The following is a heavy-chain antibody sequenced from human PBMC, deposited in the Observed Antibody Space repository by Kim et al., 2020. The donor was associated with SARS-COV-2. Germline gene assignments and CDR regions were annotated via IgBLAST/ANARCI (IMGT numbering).Heavy chain of an antibody. V-gene: IGHV1-3*01. J-gene: IGHJ5*02. D-gene: IGHD1-1*01. Sequence: ASVKVSCKASGYTFTSYAMHWVRQAPGQRLEWMGWINAGNGNTKYSQKFQGRVTITRDTSASTAYMELSSLRSEDTAVYYCARGTGYWTEGNWFDPWGQGTLVTVSS. CDR2: INAGNGNT. CDR1: GYTFTSYA. CDR3: ARGTGYWTEGNWFDP.